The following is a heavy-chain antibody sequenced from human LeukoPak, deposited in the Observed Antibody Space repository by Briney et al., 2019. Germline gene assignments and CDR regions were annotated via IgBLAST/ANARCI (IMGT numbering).Heavy chain of an antibody. CDR2: ISWNSGSI. J-gene: IGHJ4*02. D-gene: IGHD1-26*01. CDR3: AKAGNSGSYHSPILFDY. CDR1: GFIFSDYA. Sequence: GGSLRLSCAASGFIFSDYAMNWVRRAPGKGLGWVSGISWNSGSIGYADSVKGRFTISRDNAKNSLYLQMNSLRAEDTALYYCAKAGNSGSYHSPILFDYWGQGTLLTVSS. V-gene: IGHV3-9*01.